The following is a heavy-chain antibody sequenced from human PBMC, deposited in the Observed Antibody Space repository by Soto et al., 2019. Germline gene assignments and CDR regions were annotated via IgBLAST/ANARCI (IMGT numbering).Heavy chain of an antibody. J-gene: IGHJ4*02. Sequence: KPSETLSLTCTVSGDSISTYYWNWIRQPPGKGLEWIGYIHYNGNTNYNPSLKSRVTISVDTSKNEFSLNLRSGTAADTAIYYCARGRSSFGYYYLDSWGQGTLVTVSS. CDR3: ARGRSSFGYYYLDS. D-gene: IGHD5-18*01. CDR1: GDSISTYY. V-gene: IGHV4-59*01. CDR2: IHYNGNT.